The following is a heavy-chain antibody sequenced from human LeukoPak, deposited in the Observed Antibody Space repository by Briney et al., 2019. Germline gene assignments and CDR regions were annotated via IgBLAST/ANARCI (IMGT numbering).Heavy chain of an antibody. J-gene: IGHJ4*02. CDR1: GINFSRYW. V-gene: IGHV3-7*03. CDR3: ARDGRPLDY. CDR2: IKQDGGEK. Sequence: PGGSLRLSCVDSGINFSRYWMRWVRQAPGKGLEWVANIKQDGGEKYYVDSVKGRFTISRDNAKNSLYLQMNSLRVEDTAVYYCARDGRPLDYWGQGTLVTVSS.